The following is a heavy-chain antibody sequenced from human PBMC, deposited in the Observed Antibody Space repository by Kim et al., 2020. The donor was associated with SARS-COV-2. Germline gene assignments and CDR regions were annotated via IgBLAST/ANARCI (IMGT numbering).Heavy chain of an antibody. CDR3: ATGAADYYGMDV. D-gene: IGHD7-27*01. J-gene: IGHJ6*02. Sequence: GGSLRLSCAASGFTFSSYSMNWVRQAPGKGLEWVSSISSSSSYIYYADSVKGRFTISRDNAKNSLYLQMNSLRAEDTAVYYCATGAADYYGMDVWGQGTTVTVSS. CDR1: GFTFSSYS. CDR2: ISSSSSYI. V-gene: IGHV3-21*04.